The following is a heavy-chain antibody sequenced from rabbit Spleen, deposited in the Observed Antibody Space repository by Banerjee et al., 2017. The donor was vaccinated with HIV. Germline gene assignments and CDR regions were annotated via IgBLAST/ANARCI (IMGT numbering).Heavy chain of an antibody. V-gene: IGHV1S8*01. Sequence: QEQLVESGGGLVQPGGSLKLSCIASGFDLSNYGVNWVRQAPGKGLEWIGYIDPIFSSTHYASWVNGRFTISSHNAQNTLYLQLNSLTAADTATYFCVRDYRFYFNLWGPGTLVTVS. D-gene: IGHD7-1*01. CDR1: GFDLSNYG. CDR3: VRDYRFYFNL. J-gene: IGHJ4*01. CDR2: IDPIFSST.